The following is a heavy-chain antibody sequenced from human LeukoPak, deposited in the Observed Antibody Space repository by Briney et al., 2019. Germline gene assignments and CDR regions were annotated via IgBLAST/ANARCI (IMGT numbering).Heavy chain of an antibody. D-gene: IGHD1-7*01. V-gene: IGHV3-48*03. J-gene: IGHJ4*02. CDR3: ARGTYYFDS. Sequence: GGSLRLSCAPSGFTLSSFEMIWVRQLPGKGLEWVAYIGRGGIDLYYADSVKGRFPGSRDNAKNSLFLQMNSLRAEDTAVYYCARGTYYFDSWGKGTLVTVSS. CDR2: IGRGGIDL. CDR1: GFTLSSFE.